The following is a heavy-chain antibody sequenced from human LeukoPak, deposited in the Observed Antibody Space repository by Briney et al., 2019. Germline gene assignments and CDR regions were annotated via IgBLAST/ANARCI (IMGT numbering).Heavy chain of an antibody. CDR2: IWYDGSNK. Sequence: PGGSLILSCAASGFTFSSYGMHWVRQAPGKGLEWVAVIWYDGSNKYYADSVKGRFIISRDNSKNTVYLQMNTLRADDTAVYFCASAAGPFDHWGQGTLVTVSS. D-gene: IGHD6-13*01. CDR3: ASAAGPFDH. J-gene: IGHJ4*02. V-gene: IGHV3-33*01. CDR1: GFTFSSYG.